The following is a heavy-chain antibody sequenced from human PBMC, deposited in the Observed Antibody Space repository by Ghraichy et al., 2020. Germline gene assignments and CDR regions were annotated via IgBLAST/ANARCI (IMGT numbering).Heavy chain of an antibody. CDR3: ASRTGWSTRIYFDY. V-gene: IGHV4-4*02. Sequence: SETLSLTCAVSGGSISSSNWWSWVRQPPGKGLEWIGEIYHSGSTNYNPSLKSRVTISVDKSKNQFSLKLSSVTAADTAVYYCASRTGWSTRIYFDYWGQGTLVTVSS. J-gene: IGHJ4*02. D-gene: IGHD6-19*01. CDR2: IYHSGST. CDR1: GGSISSSNW.